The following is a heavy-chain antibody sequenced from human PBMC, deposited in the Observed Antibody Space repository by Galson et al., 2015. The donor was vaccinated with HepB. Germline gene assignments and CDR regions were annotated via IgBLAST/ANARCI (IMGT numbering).Heavy chain of an antibody. Sequence: SVKVYCKASGYTFHTYIINWVRQAPGQGLEWMGWINPYNGKSNCPQKLQGRVSMTTDSSTSTAYMDLRGLRSGDTAVYYCARGGAMARSHYTESFDYWGQGTLVTVSS. J-gene: IGHJ4*02. CDR1: GYTFHTYI. V-gene: IGHV1-18*04. D-gene: IGHD3-3*01. CDR2: INPYNGKS. CDR3: ARGGAMARSHYTESFDY.